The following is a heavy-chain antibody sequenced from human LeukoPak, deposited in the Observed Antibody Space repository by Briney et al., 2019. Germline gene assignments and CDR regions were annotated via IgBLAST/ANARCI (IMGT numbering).Heavy chain of an antibody. Sequence: SETLSLTCTVSGYSISSGYYWGWIRQPPGKGLEWIGSIYHSGSTYYNPSLKSRVTISVDTSNNKFSLKLTSLTAADTAVYYCVRHLSAGRPAFDIWGQGTMVTVSS. CDR3: VRHLSAGRPAFDI. CDR2: IYHSGST. D-gene: IGHD2-15*01. V-gene: IGHV4-38-2*02. CDR1: GYSISSGYY. J-gene: IGHJ3*02.